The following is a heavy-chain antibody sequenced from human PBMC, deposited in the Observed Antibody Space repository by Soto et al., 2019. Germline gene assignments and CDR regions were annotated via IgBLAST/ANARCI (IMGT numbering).Heavy chain of an antibody. J-gene: IGHJ4*02. CDR2: INPSGGGT. V-gene: IGHV1-46*01. D-gene: IGHD2-8*01. Sequence: ASVKVSCKASGYTFSTYYIHWVRQAPGQGLEWMGIINPSGGGTTYAQKFQGRVTMTRDTSTSTVYMELSSLRSEDTAVYFCARGRLASSVTCSAHSGQGTLVTVSS. CDR3: ARGRLASSVTCSAH. CDR1: GYTFSTYY.